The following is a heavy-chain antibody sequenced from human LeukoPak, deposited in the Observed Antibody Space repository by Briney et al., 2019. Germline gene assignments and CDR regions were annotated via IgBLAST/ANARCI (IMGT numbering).Heavy chain of an antibody. CDR2: ISYDGSNK. CDR1: GCTFSSYA. J-gene: IGHJ4*02. D-gene: IGHD3-16*01. Sequence: GGSLRLSCAASGCTFSSYAMHWIRQAPGKGLEWVAVISYDGSNKYYADSVKGRFTISRDNSKNTLYLQMNSLRAEDTAVYYCARVSLGGTDYWGQGTLVTVSS. V-gene: IGHV3-30*01. CDR3: ARVSLGGTDY.